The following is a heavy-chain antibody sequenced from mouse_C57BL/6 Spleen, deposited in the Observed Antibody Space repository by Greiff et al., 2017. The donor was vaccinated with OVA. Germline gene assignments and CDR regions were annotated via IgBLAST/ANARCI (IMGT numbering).Heavy chain of an antibody. J-gene: IGHJ2*01. CDR3: ARGLYSNYDY. V-gene: IGHV5-16*01. CDR2: INYDGSST. D-gene: IGHD2-5*01. CDR1: GFTFSDYY. Sequence: EVMLVESEGGLVQPGSSMKLSCTASGFTFSDYYMAWVRQVPEKGLEWVANINYDGSSTYYLDSLKSRFIISRDNAKNILYLQMSSLKSEDTATYYCARGLYSNYDYWGQGTTLTVSS.